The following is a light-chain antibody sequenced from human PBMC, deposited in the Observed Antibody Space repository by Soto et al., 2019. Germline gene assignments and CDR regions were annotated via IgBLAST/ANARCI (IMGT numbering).Light chain of an antibody. V-gene: IGKV3-20*01. J-gene: IGKJ1*01. Sequence: EIVLSQSPGTLSLSPGERATLSFRASQSVSSSYLAWYQQKPGQAPRLLIYGACSRATGIPDRFSGSGSGTDFTLTISRLQPEDFAVYYCQQYGSSPRTFGQGTKVDI. CDR1: QSVSSSY. CDR3: QQYGSSPRT. CDR2: GAC.